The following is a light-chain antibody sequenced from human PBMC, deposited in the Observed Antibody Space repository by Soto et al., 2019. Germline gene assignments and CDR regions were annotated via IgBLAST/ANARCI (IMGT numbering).Light chain of an antibody. V-gene: IGKV1-33*01. CDR3: QQYDNVPLT. J-gene: IGKJ4*01. CDR2: DAS. CDR1: HDISDH. Sequence: DVQMPQAPSSLSAAVGDRVTITCQARHDISDHLNWYQHNPGEAPKLLIYDASKLEAGVPSRFSGRGSGTDFTFSISSLQPEDIATYYCQQYDNVPLTFGGGTKVEIK.